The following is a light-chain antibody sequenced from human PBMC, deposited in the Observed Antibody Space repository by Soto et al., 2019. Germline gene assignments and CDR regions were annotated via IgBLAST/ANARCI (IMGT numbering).Light chain of an antibody. CDR1: QSASSRY. Sequence: EIVLTQSPGTLSLSPGERATLSCSASQSASSRYLAWYQQRPGQAPGLLIYGASSRATGIPDRFSGSGSGTDFTLTISRLELEDFAVYFCLHYGSSPYTFGQGTKLEIK. V-gene: IGKV3-20*01. J-gene: IGKJ2*01. CDR3: LHYGSSPYT. CDR2: GAS.